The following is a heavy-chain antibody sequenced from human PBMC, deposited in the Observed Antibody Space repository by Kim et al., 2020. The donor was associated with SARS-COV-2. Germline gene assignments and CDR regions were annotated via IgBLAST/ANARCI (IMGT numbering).Heavy chain of an antibody. CDR2: ISSGSSTI. D-gene: IGHD6-6*01. CDR1: GFTFSIYS. Sequence: GGSLRLSCAASGFTFSIYSMNWVRQAPGKGLEWVSYISSGSSTIYYPDSVKGRFTISRDNAKNSLYLQMNSLRDEDTAVYYCARESRSSGAFDIWGQGTMVTVSS. CDR3: ARESRSSGAFDI. J-gene: IGHJ3*02. V-gene: IGHV3-48*02.